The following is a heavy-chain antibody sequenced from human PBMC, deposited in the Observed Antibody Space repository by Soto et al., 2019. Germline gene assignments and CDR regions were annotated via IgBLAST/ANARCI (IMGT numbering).Heavy chain of an antibody. Sequence: SETLSLTCTVSGGSISSYYWSWIRQPPGKGLEWIGYIYYSGSTNYNPSLKSRVTISVDTSKNQFSLKLSSVAAADTAVYYCARDLFTVTATDYWGQGTLVTVSS. J-gene: IGHJ4*02. D-gene: IGHD4-17*01. CDR1: GGSISSYY. CDR2: IYYSGST. CDR3: ARDLFTVTATDY. V-gene: IGHV4-59*01.